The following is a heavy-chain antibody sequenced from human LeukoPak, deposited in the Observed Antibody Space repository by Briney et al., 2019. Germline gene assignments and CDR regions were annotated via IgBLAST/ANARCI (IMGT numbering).Heavy chain of an antibody. Sequence: ASVKVSCKASGYTFTSYGISWVRQAPGQGLEWMGWISAYNGNTNYAQKLQGRVTMTTDTSTSTAYMELRSLRSDDTAVYYCAGEAGNCSSTSCYVYYYYMDVWGKGTTVTVSS. J-gene: IGHJ6*03. CDR2: ISAYNGNT. D-gene: IGHD2-2*01. V-gene: IGHV1-18*01. CDR1: GYTFTSYG. CDR3: AGEAGNCSSTSCYVYYYYMDV.